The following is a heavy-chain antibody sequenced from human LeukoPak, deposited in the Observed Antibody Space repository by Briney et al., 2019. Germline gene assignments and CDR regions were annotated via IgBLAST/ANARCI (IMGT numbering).Heavy chain of an antibody. V-gene: IGHV5-51*01. CDR3: ARHRGDYSGPTGAFDI. Sequence: GESLKISCKGSGYRFTSYWIGWVRQMPGKGLEWMGIIYPGDSDTRYNPSFQGQVTISVDKSISTAYLQRGSLKASDTAMYYCARHRGDYSGPTGAFDIWGQGTMVTVSS. CDR2: IYPGDSDT. J-gene: IGHJ3*02. CDR1: GYRFTSYW. D-gene: IGHD4-11*01.